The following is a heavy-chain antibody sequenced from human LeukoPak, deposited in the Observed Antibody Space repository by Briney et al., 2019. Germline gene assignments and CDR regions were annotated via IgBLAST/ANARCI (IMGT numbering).Heavy chain of an antibody. CDR3: SRSGLVDFDY. Sequence: PGGSLTLSCTTPGLAFDDLAISWVRQPAGKWLEWVGFIRRRAYGGAAKYAASVKGRFIISRDDSKGIAYLQMKSLKTEDTAVYYWSRSGLVDFDYWGQGSRVIVSP. D-gene: IGHD6-25*01. CDR2: IRRRAYGGAA. V-gene: IGHV3-49*04. J-gene: IGHJ4*02. CDR1: GLAFDDLA.